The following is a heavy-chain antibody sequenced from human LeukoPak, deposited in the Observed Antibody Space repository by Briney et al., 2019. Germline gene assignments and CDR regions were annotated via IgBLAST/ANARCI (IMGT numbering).Heavy chain of an antibody. V-gene: IGHV4-59*12. D-gene: IGHD2-2*01. Sequence: SETLSLTCTVSGGSISSYYWSWIRQPPGKGLEWIAYISDIGSINYNPSLKSRVTISLDTSKNQFSLKLSSVTAADTAVYYCARVRIVVVPTAILDYWGQGTLVTVSS. J-gene: IGHJ4*02. CDR2: ISDIGSI. CDR1: GGSISSYY. CDR3: ARVRIVVVPTAILDY.